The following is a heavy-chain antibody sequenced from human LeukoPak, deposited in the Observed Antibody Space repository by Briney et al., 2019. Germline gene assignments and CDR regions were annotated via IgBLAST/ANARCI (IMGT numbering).Heavy chain of an antibody. CDR3: TTRGYQLLGYIDY. J-gene: IGHJ4*02. CDR2: IKSKTDGGTT. Sequence: GGSLRLSCAASGFTFGNAWMSWVRQAPGKGLKWVGRIKSKTDGGTTDYAAPVKGRFTISRDDSKNTLYLQMNSMKTEDTAVYYCTTRGYQLLGYIDYWGQGTLVTVSS. CDR1: GFTFGNAW. V-gene: IGHV3-15*01. D-gene: IGHD2-2*01.